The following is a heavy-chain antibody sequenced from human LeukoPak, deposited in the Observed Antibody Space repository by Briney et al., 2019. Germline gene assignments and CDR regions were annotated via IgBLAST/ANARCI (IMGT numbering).Heavy chain of an antibody. J-gene: IGHJ4*02. CDR1: GFTFNSYG. V-gene: IGHV3-30*18. Sequence: PGGSLRLSCAVSGFTFNSYGMHWVRQAPGKGLEWVAVISYDGSNKYYADSVKGRFTISRDNSKNTLYLQMNSLRAEDTAVYYCAKDRGSCSSTSCYYFDYWGQGTLVTVSS. D-gene: IGHD2-2*01. CDR2: ISYDGSNK. CDR3: AKDRGSCSSTSCYYFDY.